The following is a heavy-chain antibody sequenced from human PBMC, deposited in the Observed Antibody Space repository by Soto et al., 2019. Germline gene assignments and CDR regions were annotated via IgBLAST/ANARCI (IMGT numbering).Heavy chain of an antibody. CDR1: GFTFSSYW. J-gene: IGHJ4*02. Sequence: GGSLRLSCAASGFTFSSYWMDWVRQAPGKGLVWVSRINSDGSSTSYADSVKGRFTISRDNAKNTLYLQMNSLRAEDTAVYYCVRTSLVVAAATREDYWGQGTLVTISS. CDR3: VRTSLVVAAATREDY. D-gene: IGHD2-15*01. V-gene: IGHV3-74*01. CDR2: INSDGSST.